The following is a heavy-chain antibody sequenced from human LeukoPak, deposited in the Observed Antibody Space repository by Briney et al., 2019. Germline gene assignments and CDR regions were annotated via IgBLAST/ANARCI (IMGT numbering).Heavy chain of an antibody. V-gene: IGHV4-39*01. D-gene: IGHD3-22*01. J-gene: IGHJ4*02. Sequence: SETLSLTCTVSGGSISTTGYYWGWIRQPPGKGLEWIGSISYSGSTYYNPSLKSRVTISVDTSKNQFSLKLTSVTAADTAVYYCTAYFRDNSGYLGCGQGTLVTVSS. CDR1: GGSISTTGYY. CDR2: ISYSGST. CDR3: TAYFRDNSGYLG.